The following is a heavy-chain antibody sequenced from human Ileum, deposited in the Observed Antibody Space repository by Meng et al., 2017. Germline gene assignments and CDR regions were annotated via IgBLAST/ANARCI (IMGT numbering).Heavy chain of an antibody. Sequence: QVLLQGPAPGLVEPSGTLSVPCAVSGRSISRSDWWSWVRQPPGKGLEWIAEMNLGGSPNYNPSLKSRVTMSVDKSNDHLSLQLTSVTAADTAVYYCAHIFDSWGQGTLVTVSS. CDR2: MNLGGSP. CDR3: AHIFDS. J-gene: IGHJ4*02. CDR1: GRSISRSDW. V-gene: IGHV4-4*02.